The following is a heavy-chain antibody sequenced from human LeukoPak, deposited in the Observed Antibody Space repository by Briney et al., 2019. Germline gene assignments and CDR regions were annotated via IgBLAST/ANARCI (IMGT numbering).Heavy chain of an antibody. Sequence: SVKVSCKASGGTFSSYAISWVRQAPGQGLEWMGGIIPIFGTANYAQKFQGRVTITADESTSTAYMELRSRRSDDTAVYYCARGRRWNLNHFDYWGQGTLVTVSS. CDR2: IIPIFGTA. J-gene: IGHJ4*02. V-gene: IGHV1-69*13. D-gene: IGHD1-1*01. CDR3: ARGRRWNLNHFDY. CDR1: GGTFSSYA.